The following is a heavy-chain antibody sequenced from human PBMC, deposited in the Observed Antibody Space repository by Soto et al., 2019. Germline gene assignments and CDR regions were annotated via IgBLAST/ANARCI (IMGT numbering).Heavy chain of an antibody. CDR3: AKAPRYCSGGSCHWFGPYYSDY. V-gene: IGHV3-23*01. CDR1: GFPFSSYA. J-gene: IGHJ4*02. CDR2: ISVSGGST. Sequence: PGGSLRLSCAASGFPFSSYAMSWVRQAPGKGLEWVSAISVSGGSTYYADSVKGRFTISRDNSKNTLYLQMNSLRAEDTAVYYCAKAPRYCSGGSCHWFGPYYSDYWGQGTLFTVFS. D-gene: IGHD2-15*01.